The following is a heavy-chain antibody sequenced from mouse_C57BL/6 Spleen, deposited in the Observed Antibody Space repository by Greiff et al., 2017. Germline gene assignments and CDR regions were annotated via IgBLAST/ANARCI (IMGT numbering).Heavy chain of an antibody. CDR1: GFTFTSYW. V-gene: IGHV1-64*01. CDR3: ARYGSSFDY. CDR2: IHPNSGRT. D-gene: IGHD1-1*01. Sequence: VQLQQPGAGLVKPGASVKLSCKASGFTFTSYWMHWVQQVPGQGLEWIGMIHPNSGRTNYHDTFKSKATMTVDKSSSTAYLQLSRLKSEDTAVYYCARYGSSFDYWGQGTTRTVAS. J-gene: IGHJ2*01.